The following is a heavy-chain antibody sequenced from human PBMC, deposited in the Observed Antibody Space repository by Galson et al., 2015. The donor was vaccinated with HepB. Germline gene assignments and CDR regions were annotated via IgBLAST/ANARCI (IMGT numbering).Heavy chain of an antibody. J-gene: IGHJ6*02. CDR2: ISYDGSNK. V-gene: IGHV3-30*18. Sequence: SLRLSCAASGFTFSSYGMHWVRQAPGKGLEWVAVISYDGSNKYYADSVKGRFTISRDNSKNTLYLQMNSLRAEDTAVYYCAKEGIVGAGYYYYYGMDVWGQGTTVTVSS. CDR3: AKEGIVGAGYYYYYGMDV. CDR1: GFTFSSYG. D-gene: IGHD3-22*01.